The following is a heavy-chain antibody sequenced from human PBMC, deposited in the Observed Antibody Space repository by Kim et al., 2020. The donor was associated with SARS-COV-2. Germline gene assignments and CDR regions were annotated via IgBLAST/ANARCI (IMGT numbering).Heavy chain of an antibody. CDR2: ISYDGSNK. CDR1: GFTFSSYA. CDR3: ARERAEQEHFDY. V-gene: IGHV3-30-3*01. J-gene: IGHJ4*02. D-gene: IGHD1-1*01. Sequence: GGSLRLSCAASGFTFSSYAMHWVRQAPGKGLEWVAVISYDGSNKYYADSVKGRFTISRDNSKNTLYLQMNSLRAEDTAVYYCARERAEQEHFDYWGQGTLVTVSS.